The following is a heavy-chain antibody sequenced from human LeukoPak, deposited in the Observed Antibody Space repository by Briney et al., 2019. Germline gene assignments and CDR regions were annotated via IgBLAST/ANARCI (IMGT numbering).Heavy chain of an antibody. Sequence: ASVKVSCKASGYSFTSNYIHGVRQAPGQGLEWMGMIYPRDGSTSYAQKFQGRVTVTRDTSTSTVHMELSGLRSEDTAVYYCARDQEAFDYWGQGTLVTVSS. CDR3: ARDQEAFDY. CDR2: IYPRDGST. V-gene: IGHV1-46*01. CDR1: GYSFTSNY. J-gene: IGHJ4*02.